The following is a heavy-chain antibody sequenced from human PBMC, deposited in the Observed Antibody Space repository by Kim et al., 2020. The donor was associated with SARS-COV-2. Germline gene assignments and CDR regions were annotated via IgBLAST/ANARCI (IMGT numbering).Heavy chain of an antibody. V-gene: IGHV4-59*01. CDR2: IYYSGST. Sequence: SETLSLTCTVSGGSISSYYWSWIRQPPGKGLEWIGYIYYSGSTNYNPSLKSRVTISVDTSKNQFSLKLSSVTAADTAVYYCARDRSGYVDAFDIWGQGT. CDR3: ARDRSGYVDAFDI. D-gene: IGHD5-18*01. J-gene: IGHJ3*02. CDR1: GGSISSYY.